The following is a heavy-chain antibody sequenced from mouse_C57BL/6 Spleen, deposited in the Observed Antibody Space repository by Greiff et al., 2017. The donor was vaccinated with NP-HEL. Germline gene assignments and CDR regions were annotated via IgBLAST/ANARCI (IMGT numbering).Heavy chain of an antibody. D-gene: IGHD2-2*01. V-gene: IGHV1-50*01. CDR3: ARVVTTGGADGAMDY. Sequence: QVQLQQPGAELVKPGASVKLSCKASGYTFTSYWMQWVKQRPGQGLEWIGEIDPSDSYTNYNQKFKGKATLTVDTSSSTAYMQLSSLTSEDSAVYYCARVVTTGGADGAMDYWGQGTSVTVSS. J-gene: IGHJ4*01. CDR2: IDPSDSYT. CDR1: GYTFTSYW.